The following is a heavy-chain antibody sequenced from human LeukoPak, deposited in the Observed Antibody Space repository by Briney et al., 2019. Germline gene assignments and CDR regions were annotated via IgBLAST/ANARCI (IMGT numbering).Heavy chain of an antibody. V-gene: IGHV4-59*11. Sequence: SEALSLTCIVSSGSINNHYWSWIRQPPGKGLEWIGYIYDSWNANYNPSLKSRVTISIDTSKNQFSLNLTSVTAADTAVYYCARDQIGYGLDYWGQGTLVTVSS. CDR1: SGSINNHY. CDR3: ARDQIGYGLDY. J-gene: IGHJ4*02. CDR2: IYDSWNA. D-gene: IGHD5-18*01.